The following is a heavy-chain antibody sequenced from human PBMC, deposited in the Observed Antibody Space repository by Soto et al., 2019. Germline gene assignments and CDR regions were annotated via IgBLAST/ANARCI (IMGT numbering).Heavy chain of an antibody. CDR3: ASLKYYDSSGYYFGHNWFDP. V-gene: IGHV4-4*07. CDR2: IYTSGST. Sequence: QVQLQESGPGLVKPSETLSLTCTVSGGSISSYYWSWIRQPAGKGLEWIGRIYTSGSTNYNPSLKSRVTVAVDTPKNRFSLKLSSVTAADTAVYYCASLKYYDSSGYYFGHNWFDPWGQGTLVTVSS. D-gene: IGHD3-22*01. J-gene: IGHJ5*02. CDR1: GGSISSYY.